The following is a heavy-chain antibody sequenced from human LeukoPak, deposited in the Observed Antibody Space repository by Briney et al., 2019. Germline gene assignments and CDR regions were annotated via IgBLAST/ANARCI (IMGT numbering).Heavy chain of an antibody. J-gene: IGHJ5*02. D-gene: IGHD3-22*01. V-gene: IGHV4-59*02. CDR2: IYYSGST. CDR3: ARALPTHYYDSSGWFDP. CDR1: GGSVSSYY. Sequence: SETLSLTCTVPGGSVSSYYWSWIRQPPGKGLEWIGYIYYSGSTNYNPSLKSRVTISVDTSKNQFSLKLSSVTAADTAVYYCARALPTHYYDSSGWFDPWGQGTLVTVSS.